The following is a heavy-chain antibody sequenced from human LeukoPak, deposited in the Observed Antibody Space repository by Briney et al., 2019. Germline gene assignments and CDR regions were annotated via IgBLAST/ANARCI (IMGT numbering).Heavy chain of an antibody. Sequence: GGSLRLSCAASGFTFSSYWMSWVRQAPGKGLEWVANIKQDGSEKYYVDSVKGRFTISRDNAKNSLYLQMNSLRAEDTAAYYCARVPHSGSYPARAFDIWGQGTMVTVSS. CDR3: ARVPHSGSYPARAFDI. V-gene: IGHV3-7*01. J-gene: IGHJ3*02. CDR2: IKQDGSEK. CDR1: GFTFSSYW. D-gene: IGHD1-26*01.